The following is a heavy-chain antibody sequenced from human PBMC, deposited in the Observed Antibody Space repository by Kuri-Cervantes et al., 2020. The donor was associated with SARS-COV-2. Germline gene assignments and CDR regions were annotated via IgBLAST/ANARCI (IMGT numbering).Heavy chain of an antibody. D-gene: IGHD3-22*01. CDR1: GFTFSGHW. CDR3: AKGEGSGYYRN. CDR2: ISGSGGST. Sequence: GESLKIPFAASGFTFSGHWIHWVRQAAGKGLEGVSAISGSGGSTYYSDSVKGRFTISRDNSKNTLYLQMNSLRAEDTAVYYCAKGEGSGYYRNWGQGTLVTVSS. J-gene: IGHJ4*02. V-gene: IGHV3-23*01.